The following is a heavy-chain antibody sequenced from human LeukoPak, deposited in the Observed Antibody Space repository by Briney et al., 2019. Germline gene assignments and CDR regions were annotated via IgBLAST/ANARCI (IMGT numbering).Heavy chain of an antibody. CDR3: AKGGVVGDWADY. CDR2: ISWDGGST. V-gene: IGHV3-43*01. Sequence: GGSLRLSCAASGFGFEGYTMHWVRQLPGKGLEWVSLISWDGGSTYYADSVKGRFTISRDNSKNSLYLQMNSLRTEDTALYYCAKGGVVGDWADYWGQGTLVTVSS. D-gene: IGHD1-26*01. J-gene: IGHJ4*02. CDR1: GFGFEGYT.